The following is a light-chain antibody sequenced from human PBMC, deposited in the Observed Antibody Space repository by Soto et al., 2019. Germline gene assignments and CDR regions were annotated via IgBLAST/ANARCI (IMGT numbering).Light chain of an antibody. CDR1: QTVRSIH. CDR3: QQYGSSWT. J-gene: IGKJ1*01. V-gene: IGKV3-20*01. CDR2: GAS. Sequence: IVMTQAPATLSVSPGERATLSCRASQTVRSIHLAWHQQKSGQAPRLLIFGASNRATRIPDRFSGSGSGTDFTLTISRLEPEDFAVYYCQQYGSSWTFGQGTKVDIK.